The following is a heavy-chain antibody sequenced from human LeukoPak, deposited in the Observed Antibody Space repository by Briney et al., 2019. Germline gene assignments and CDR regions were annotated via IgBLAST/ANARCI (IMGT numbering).Heavy chain of an antibody. Sequence: GRSLRLSCAASGFTFSSYGMHWVRQAPGKGLEWVAIITATGDTAYYADSVKGRFTISRDNSRNTVYMQMDSLRAEDTAIYYCAGDRNSDWYSPLDYWGQGSQVTVSP. CDR2: ITATGDTA. CDR1: GFTFSSYG. J-gene: IGHJ4*02. D-gene: IGHD6-19*01. CDR3: AGDRNSDWYSPLDY. V-gene: IGHV3-23*01.